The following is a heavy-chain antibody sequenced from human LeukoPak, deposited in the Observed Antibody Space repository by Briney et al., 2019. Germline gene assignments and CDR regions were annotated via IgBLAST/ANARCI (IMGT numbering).Heavy chain of an antibody. CDR3: ARDGTSTDDY. V-gene: IGHV1-18*01. CDR1: GYTFSNFG. Sequence: ASVRVSCKTSGYTFSNFGINWVRQAPGQGLEWMGWISGNNDNPNYGQKFQGRLTVTTDSSTSTAYMELRNLRFDDTAVFYCARDGTSTDDYWGQGTLVTVSS. CDR2: ISGNNDNP. D-gene: IGHD2-2*01. J-gene: IGHJ4*02.